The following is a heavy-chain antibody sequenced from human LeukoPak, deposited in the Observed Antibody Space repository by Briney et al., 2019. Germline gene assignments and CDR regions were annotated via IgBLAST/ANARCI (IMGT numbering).Heavy chain of an antibody. CDR3: ARQDYVDYEPDAFDI. Sequence: TTSETLSLTCTVSGGSISSGGYSWSWIRQHPGKGLEWIGYIYYSGSTYYNPSLKSRVTISVDTSKNQFSLKLSSVTAADTAVYYCARQDYVDYEPDAFDIWGQGTMVTVSS. V-gene: IGHV4-31*03. CDR2: IYYSGST. D-gene: IGHD4-17*01. CDR1: GGSISSGGYS. J-gene: IGHJ3*02.